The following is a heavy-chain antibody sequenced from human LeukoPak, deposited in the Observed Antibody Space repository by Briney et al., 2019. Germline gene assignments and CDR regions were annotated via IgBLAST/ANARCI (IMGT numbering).Heavy chain of an antibody. V-gene: IGHV1-2*04. J-gene: IGHJ4*02. CDR2: INPNSGGT. D-gene: IGHD3-3*02. CDR3: ARAPSGTAFGPGDY. Sequence: ASVKVSCKASGYTFTGYYMHWVRQAPGQGLEWMGWINPNSGGTNYAQKFQGWVTMTRDTSISTAYMELSRLRSDDTAVYFCARAPSGTAFGPGDYWGQGTLVTVSS. CDR1: GYTFTGYY.